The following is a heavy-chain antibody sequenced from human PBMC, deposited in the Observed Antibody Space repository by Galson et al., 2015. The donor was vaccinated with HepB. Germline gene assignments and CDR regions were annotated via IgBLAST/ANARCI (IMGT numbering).Heavy chain of an antibody. J-gene: IGHJ4*02. CDR3: ARVMAVEMATIGLDY. CDR2: IWYDGSNK. V-gene: IGHV3-33*01. D-gene: IGHD5-24*01. Sequence: SLRLSCAASGFTFSSYGMHWVRQAPGKGLEWVAVIWYDGSNKYYADSVKGRLTISRDNSKNTLYLQMNSLRAEDTAVYYCARVMAVEMATIGLDYWGQGTLVTVSS. CDR1: GFTFSSYG.